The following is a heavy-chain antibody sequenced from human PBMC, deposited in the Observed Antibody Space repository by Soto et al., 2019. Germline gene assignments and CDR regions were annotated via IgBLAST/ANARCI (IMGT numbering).Heavy chain of an antibody. J-gene: IGHJ6*02. CDR3: VSGSGSPNYYYPMDV. V-gene: IGHV3-23*01. D-gene: IGHD3-10*01. CDR2: ISGSGGST. CDR1: GFTFISYA. Sequence: WGSLRLSCAASGFTFISYAISFFGQSPFKWLEWVSAISGSGGSTYYADSVKGQVTISADKSITTAYLQWSGLKASDTAMYFCVSGSGSPNYYYPMDVWGQGTTVTVSS.